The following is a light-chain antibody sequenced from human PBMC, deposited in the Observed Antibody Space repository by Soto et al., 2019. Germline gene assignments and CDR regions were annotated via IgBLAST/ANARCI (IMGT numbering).Light chain of an antibody. CDR3: EQSYSTPLYT. Sequence: DIQMTQSPSSLSASVGDRVTITCRASQSISSYLNWYQQKPGKAPKLLIYAASSLQSGVPSRFSGSGSGTDFTLTISSLQPEDFATYYCEQSYSTPLYTCGQGPRLEIK. J-gene: IGKJ2*01. CDR2: AAS. V-gene: IGKV1-39*01. CDR1: QSISSY.